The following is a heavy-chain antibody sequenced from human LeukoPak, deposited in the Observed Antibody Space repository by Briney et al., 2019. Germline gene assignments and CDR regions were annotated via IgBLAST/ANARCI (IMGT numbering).Heavy chain of an antibody. CDR3: ARGPREWLISRYYFDY. D-gene: IGHD6-19*01. J-gene: IGHJ4*02. V-gene: IGHV3-48*03. CDR1: GFTFSSYE. Sequence: GGSLRLSCAASGFTFSSYEMNWVRQAPGKGLEWVSYISSSGSTIYYADSVKGRLTISRDNAKNSLYLQMNSLRAEDTAVYYCARGPREWLISRYYFDYWGQGTLVTVSS. CDR2: ISSSGSTI.